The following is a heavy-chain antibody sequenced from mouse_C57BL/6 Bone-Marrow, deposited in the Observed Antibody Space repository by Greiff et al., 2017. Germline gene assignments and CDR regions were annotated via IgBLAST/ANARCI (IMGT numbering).Heavy chain of an antibody. D-gene: IGHD1-1*01. Sequence: DVMLVESGGGLVKPGGSLKLSCAASGFTFSDYGMHWVRQAPEKGLEWVAYISSGSSTIYYADTVKGRFTISRDNAKNTLFLQMTSLRSEDTAMYYCARGDYYGSSLRFAYWGQGTLVTVSA. CDR1: GFTFSDYG. V-gene: IGHV5-17*01. J-gene: IGHJ3*01. CDR2: ISSGSSTI. CDR3: ARGDYYGSSLRFAY.